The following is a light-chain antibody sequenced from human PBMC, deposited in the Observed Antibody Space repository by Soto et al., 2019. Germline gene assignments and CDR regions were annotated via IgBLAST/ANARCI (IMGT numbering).Light chain of an antibody. V-gene: IGLV2-14*01. CDR3: SSYTSSTTYV. J-gene: IGLJ1*01. CDR1: SSDVGGYKS. Sequence: QSALTQPASVSGSPGQSITISCTGTSSDVGGYKSVSWYQQHPGKAPKLMIYDVSNRPSGVSNRFSGSKSGNTASLTISGLQAEDEADYYCSSYTSSTTYVFGTGTQLTVL. CDR2: DVS.